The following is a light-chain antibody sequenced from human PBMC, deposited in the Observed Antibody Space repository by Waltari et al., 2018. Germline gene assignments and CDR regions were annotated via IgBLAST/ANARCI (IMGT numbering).Light chain of an antibody. CDR2: EVS. V-gene: IGLV2-8*01. Sequence: QSALTQPPSASGSPGQSVTISCTGTSSDVGGYNYVSWYQQHPGKAPKLMIYEVSKRPSWVPYRFAGPKSGNTASLTVSGLQAEDEADYYCSSYAGSNNYVFGTGTKVTVL. CDR1: SSDVGGYNY. J-gene: IGLJ1*01. CDR3: SSYAGSNNYV.